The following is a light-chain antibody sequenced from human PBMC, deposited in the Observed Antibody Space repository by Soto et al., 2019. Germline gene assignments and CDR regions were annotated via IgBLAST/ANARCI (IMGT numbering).Light chain of an antibody. CDR2: GAS. J-gene: IGKJ2*01. V-gene: IGKV3-15*01. CDR1: QSVSSN. CDR3: QQYNNWPYT. Sequence: EIVMTQSPATLSVSPGERATLSCRASQSVSSNLAWYQQKPGQAPRLLSYGASTRAPGIPARFSGSGSGTEFTLTISSLQSEDFAVYYCQQYNNWPYTFGQGTKLEIK.